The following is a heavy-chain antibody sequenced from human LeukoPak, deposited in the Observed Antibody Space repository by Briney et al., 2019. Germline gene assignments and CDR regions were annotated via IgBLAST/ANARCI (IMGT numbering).Heavy chain of an antibody. CDR2: IKEDGSEK. J-gene: IGHJ4*02. CDR3: ATGGPWDLLKY. CDR1: GFTFRTYY. V-gene: IGHV3-7*03. D-gene: IGHD3-9*01. Sequence: GGSLRLSCAASGFTFRTYYMSWVRQAPGKGLEWVANIKEDGSEKYYVDSVKGRFTISRDNAKNSLYPQMDSLRAEDTAVYYCATGGPWDLLKYWGQGTLVTVSS.